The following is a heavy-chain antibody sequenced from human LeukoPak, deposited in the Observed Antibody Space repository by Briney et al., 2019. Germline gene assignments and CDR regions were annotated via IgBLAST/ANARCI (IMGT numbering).Heavy chain of an antibody. CDR1: GDSVSGKSVA. J-gene: IGHJ4*02. CDR2: TYYHSKWYN. V-gene: IGHV6-1*01. CDR3: ARGQRNAFDY. Sequence: SQTLSLTCAISGDSVSGKSVAWNWNRQSPSRGLEWLERTYYHSKWYNDYAISVKSRININPDTSRNQFSLQLNSVTPEDTAVYYCARGQRNAFDYWGQGTLVTVSS.